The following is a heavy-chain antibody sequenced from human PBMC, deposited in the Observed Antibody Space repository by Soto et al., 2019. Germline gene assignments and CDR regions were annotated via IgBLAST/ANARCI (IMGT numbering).Heavy chain of an antibody. D-gene: IGHD4-17*01. Sequence: EVQLVESGGGLVQPGRSLRLSCAASGFTFDDYVKHWVRQAPGKGLEWVSGISWNSGSIGYADSVKGRFTISRDNAKNSLYLQMNSLRAEDTVLYYCAKGNDYGDRSDIDYWCQGTLVTVSS. CDR1: GFTFDDYV. V-gene: IGHV3-9*01. J-gene: IGHJ4*02. CDR3: AKGNDYGDRSDIDY. CDR2: ISWNSGSI.